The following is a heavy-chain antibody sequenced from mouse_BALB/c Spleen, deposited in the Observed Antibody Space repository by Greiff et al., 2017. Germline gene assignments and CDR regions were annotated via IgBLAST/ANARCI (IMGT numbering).Heavy chain of an antibody. V-gene: IGHV5-9-1*01. Sequence: EVKVEESGGGLVKPGGSLKLSCAASGFTFSSYTMSWVRQTPEKRLEWVATISSGGSYTYYPDSVKGRFTISRDNAKNTLYLQMSSLRSEDTAMYYCAKVTGTRTWYFDYWGQGTTLTVSS. CDR3: AKVTGTRTWYFDY. J-gene: IGHJ2*01. CDR2: ISSGGSYT. D-gene: IGHD4-1*01. CDR1: GFTFSSYT.